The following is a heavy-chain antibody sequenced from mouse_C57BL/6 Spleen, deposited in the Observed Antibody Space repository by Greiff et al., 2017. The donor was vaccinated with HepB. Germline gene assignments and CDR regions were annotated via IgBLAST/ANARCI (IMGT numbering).Heavy chain of an antibody. V-gene: IGHV14-4*01. CDR3: TAGSTVGVDY. CDR1: GFNFKDDY. CDR2: IYPENGDT. D-gene: IGHD1-1*01. J-gene: IGHJ2*01. Sequence: EVQLQQSGAELVRPGASVKLSCTASGFNFKDDYMHWVKQRPEQGLEWIGWIYPENGDTEYASKFQGKATITADTSSNTAYQQLSSLTSEDTAVYYCTAGSTVGVDYWGQGTTLTVSS.